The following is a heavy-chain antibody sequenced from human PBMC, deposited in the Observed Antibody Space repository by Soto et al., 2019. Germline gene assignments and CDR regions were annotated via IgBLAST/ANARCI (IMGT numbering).Heavy chain of an antibody. CDR2: IKQDGSEK. V-gene: IGHV3-7*01. J-gene: IGHJ6*02. Sequence: PGGSLRLACAASGFTFSNYWMKWVRQSPGKGLEWVANIKQDGSEKYFVDSVKGRFTISRDNAKNSLYLQMNSLRADDTAVYYCARDLGRTAAGYYYYYAMDVWGQGTTVTVSS. D-gene: IGHD2-2*01. CDR1: GFTFSNYW. CDR3: ARDLGRTAAGYYYYYAMDV.